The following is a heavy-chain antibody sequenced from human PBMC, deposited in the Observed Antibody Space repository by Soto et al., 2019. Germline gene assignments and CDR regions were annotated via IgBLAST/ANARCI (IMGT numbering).Heavy chain of an antibody. Sequence: PGGSLRLSCVASGLTVSHNYMAWVRQAPEMGLEWVSILYTEGTTYYADSVKGRFTISRDNAKSTLYLQMNSLRAEDTAVYYCARGRITIFGVVKGPTEFDPWGQGTLVTVSS. CDR1: GLTVSHNY. CDR2: LYTEGTT. CDR3: ARGRITIFGVVKGPTEFDP. D-gene: IGHD3-3*01. J-gene: IGHJ5*02. V-gene: IGHV3-53*01.